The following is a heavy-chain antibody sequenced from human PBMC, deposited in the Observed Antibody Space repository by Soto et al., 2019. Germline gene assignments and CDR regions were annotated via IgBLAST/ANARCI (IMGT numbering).Heavy chain of an antibody. V-gene: IGHV4-59*03. CDR2: IFCVXSI. CDR3: AMPYSWNYGDYYYGMDV. D-gene: IGHD1-7*01. Sequence: PLVPLSLRDKVSHCSMRTYYVRRIRQTPGQGLESIGNIFCVXSINYSPSVESRVSILVDTSKNQFSLTLSSVTAADTAVYYCAMPYSWNYGDYYYGMDVLGQGSTVTLSS. J-gene: IGHJ6*02. CDR1: HCSMRTYY.